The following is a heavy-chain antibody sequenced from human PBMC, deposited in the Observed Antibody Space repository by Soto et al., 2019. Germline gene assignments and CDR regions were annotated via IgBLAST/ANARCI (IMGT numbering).Heavy chain of an antibody. CDR3: AKDRLMVRGARGIYYYYGMDV. J-gene: IGHJ6*02. V-gene: IGHV3-23*01. Sequence: GGSLRLSCAASGFTFSSYAMSWVRQAPGKGLEWVSAISGSGGSTYYADSVKGRFTISRDNSKNTLYLQMNSLRAEDTAVYYCAKDRLMVRGARGIYYYYGMDVWGQGTTVTVSS. CDR1: GFTFSSYA. CDR2: ISGSGGST. D-gene: IGHD3-10*01.